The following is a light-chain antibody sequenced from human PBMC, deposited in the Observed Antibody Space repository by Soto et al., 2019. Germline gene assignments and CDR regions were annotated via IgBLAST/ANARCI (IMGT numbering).Light chain of an antibody. CDR3: HQRSNWPLT. Sequence: ETVMTQSPVTLSVSPGDTATLSCRASQRVSSHLAWYQQKPGQAPRLISYAASTRATGIPARFSGSGSGTEFTLTISSLEPEDFEVYYCHQRSNWPLTFGGGTKVDIK. CDR1: QRVSSH. J-gene: IGKJ4*01. CDR2: AAS. V-gene: IGKV3-15*01.